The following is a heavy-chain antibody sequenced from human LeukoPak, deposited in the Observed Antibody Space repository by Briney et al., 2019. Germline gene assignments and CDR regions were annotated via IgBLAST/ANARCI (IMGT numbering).Heavy chain of an antibody. Sequence: GGSLRLSCAASGFSFSNAWMSWVRQAPGKGLEWVANIKQDGNEKYYVDSVKGRFTISRDNAKNSLYLQMNSLRAEDTAVYYCARVYGGVPFDYWGQGTLVTVSS. CDR1: GFSFSNAW. CDR3: ARVYGGVPFDY. D-gene: IGHD4-23*01. J-gene: IGHJ4*02. CDR2: IKQDGNEK. V-gene: IGHV3-7*01.